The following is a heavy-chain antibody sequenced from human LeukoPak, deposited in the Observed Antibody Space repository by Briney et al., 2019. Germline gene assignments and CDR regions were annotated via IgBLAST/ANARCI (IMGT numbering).Heavy chain of an antibody. CDR3: ARDRGRLRLGLFDY. J-gene: IGHJ4*02. CDR1: GYTFTGYY. V-gene: IGHV1-2*02. D-gene: IGHD4-17*01. Sequence: ASVKVSCKASGYTFTGYYMHWVRQAPGQGLEWMGWINPNSGGTNYAQKFQGRVTMTRDTSISTAYMELNRLRSDDTAVYYCARDRGRLRLGLFDYWGQGTLVTVSS. CDR2: INPNSGGT.